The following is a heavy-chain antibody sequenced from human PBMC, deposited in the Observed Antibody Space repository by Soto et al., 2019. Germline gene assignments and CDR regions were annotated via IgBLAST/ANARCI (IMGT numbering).Heavy chain of an antibody. CDR1: GYTFSHSA. J-gene: IGHJ4*02. V-gene: IGHV1-3*01. Sequence: ASVKVSCKASGYTFSHSAIHWVRQAPGQRLEWMGWINAGNTKTKYSEKFQGRVTFTRDNSKNTLYLQMNSLRAEDTAVYYCARDEGQQLGLDYWGQGTLVTVSS. D-gene: IGHD6-13*01. CDR2: INAGNTKT. CDR3: ARDEGQQLGLDY.